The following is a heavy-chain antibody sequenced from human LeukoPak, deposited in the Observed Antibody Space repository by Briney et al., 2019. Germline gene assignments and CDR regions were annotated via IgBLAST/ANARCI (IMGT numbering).Heavy chain of an antibody. J-gene: IGHJ4*02. CDR2: INWNGGST. CDR3: ARGSSGWYGLLFDY. CDR1: GFTFNDYG. V-gene: IGHV3-20*04. Sequence: GGSLRLSCAASGFTFNDYGMSWVRQAPGKGLEWVSGINWNGGSTGYADSVKGRFTISRDNAKNSLYLQMNSLRAGDTALYYCARGSSGWYGLLFDYWGQGTLVTVSS. D-gene: IGHD6-19*01.